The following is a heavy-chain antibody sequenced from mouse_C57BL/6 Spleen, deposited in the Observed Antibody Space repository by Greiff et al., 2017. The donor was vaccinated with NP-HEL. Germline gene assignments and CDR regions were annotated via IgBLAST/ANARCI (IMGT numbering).Heavy chain of an antibody. CDR3: AIDSSGYNAMDY. J-gene: IGHJ4*01. V-gene: IGHV1-64*01. D-gene: IGHD3-2*02. CDR1: GYTFTSYW. CDR2: IHPNSGST. Sequence: QVQLQQPGAELVKPGASVKLSCKASGYTFTSYWMHWVKQRPGQGLEWIGMIHPNSGSTNYNEKFKSKATLTVDKSSSTAYMQLSSLTSEDSAVYYCAIDSSGYNAMDYWGQGTSVTVSS.